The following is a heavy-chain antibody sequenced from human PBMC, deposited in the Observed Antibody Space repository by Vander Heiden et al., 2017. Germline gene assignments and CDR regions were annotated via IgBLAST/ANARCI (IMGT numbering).Heavy chain of an antibody. J-gene: IGHJ4*02. V-gene: IGHV4-39*01. CDR3: ARHRLMGIAAPFDY. CDR2: IYYSGST. D-gene: IGHD6-13*01. CDR1: GGSIISSSYF. Sequence: EPGPGLVKPSATLSLTCTVSGGSIISSSYFWGCIRQPPGKGLVWLGSIYYSGSTNYNPSLKSRVTISQDTSKNQFSLKLSSGTATDTAVYYCARHRLMGIAAPFDYWGQGTLVTVSS.